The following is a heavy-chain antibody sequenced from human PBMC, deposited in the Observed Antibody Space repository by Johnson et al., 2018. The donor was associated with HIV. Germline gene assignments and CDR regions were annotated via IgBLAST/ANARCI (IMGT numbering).Heavy chain of an antibody. Sequence: QMLLVESGGGVVQPGRSLRLSCSVSGLTFNNYPMHWVRQATAKGLEWVSVIYSGGSTYYADSVMCRFTIPRDNFKNTLYLQMNSLRAEDTAVYYCARDNFGGLNAFDIWGQGTMVTVSS. CDR1: GLTFNNYP. D-gene: IGHD3-10*01. J-gene: IGHJ3*02. V-gene: IGHV3-NL1*01. CDR3: ARDNFGGLNAFDI. CDR2: IYSGGST.